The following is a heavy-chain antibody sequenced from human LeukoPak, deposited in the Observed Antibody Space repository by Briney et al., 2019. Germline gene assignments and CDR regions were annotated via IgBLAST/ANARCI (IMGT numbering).Heavy chain of an antibody. D-gene: IGHD6-13*01. J-gene: IGHJ4*02. V-gene: IGHV3-23*01. Sequence: PGGSLRLSCAASGFTVSNYAMSWVRQAPGKGLEWVSAISGGGSGTYYADSVKGRFTISRDNSKNTLHLQMNSLRAEDTAVYYCARSRGYSSSWYDYWGQGTLVTVSS. CDR2: ISGGGSGT. CDR1: GFTVSNYA. CDR3: ARSRGYSSSWYDY.